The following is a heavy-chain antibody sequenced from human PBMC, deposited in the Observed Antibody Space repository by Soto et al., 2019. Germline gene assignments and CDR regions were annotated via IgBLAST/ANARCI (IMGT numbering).Heavy chain of an antibody. Sequence: EVQLVESGGGLVQPGGSLRLSCAASGFTFSSYWMSWVRQAPGKGLEWVANIKQDGSEKYYVDSVKGRFTISRDNAKNSLYLQMNSLRAEDTAVYYCARVVGDYVGYYYYGMDVWGQGTTVTVSS. CDR3: ARVVGDYVGYYYYGMDV. J-gene: IGHJ6*02. D-gene: IGHD4-17*01. CDR1: GFTFSSYW. V-gene: IGHV3-7*01. CDR2: IKQDGSEK.